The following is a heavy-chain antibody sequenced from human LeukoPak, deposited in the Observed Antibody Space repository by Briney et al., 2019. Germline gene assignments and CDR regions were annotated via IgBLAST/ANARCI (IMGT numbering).Heavy chain of an antibody. Sequence: VSVKVSCKASGYTFTSYDINWVRQATGQGLEWMGWMNPNSGNTGYAQKFQGRVTMTRNTSISTAYMELSSLRSEDTAVYYCARRVTDFWSGYSPVSSYYGMDVWGQGTTVTVSS. CDR1: GYTFTSYD. CDR3: ARRVTDFWSGYSPVSSYYGMDV. D-gene: IGHD3-3*01. J-gene: IGHJ6*02. V-gene: IGHV1-8*01. CDR2: MNPNSGNT.